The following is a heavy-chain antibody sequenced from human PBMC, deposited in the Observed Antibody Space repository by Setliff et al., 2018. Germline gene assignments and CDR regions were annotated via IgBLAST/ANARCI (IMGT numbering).Heavy chain of an antibody. CDR3: AVGPTIFGAIYYMDV. CDR1: GITFSSYW. Sequence: GGSLRLSCAASGITFSSYWMHWVRQAPGKGLVWVSHINSDGSSTSYADSVKGRFTISRDNVKNTLYLQMNSLRVEETAVYYCAVGPTIFGAIYYMDVWGKGTTVTVSS. J-gene: IGHJ6*03. CDR2: INSDGSST. D-gene: IGHD3-3*01. V-gene: IGHV3-74*01.